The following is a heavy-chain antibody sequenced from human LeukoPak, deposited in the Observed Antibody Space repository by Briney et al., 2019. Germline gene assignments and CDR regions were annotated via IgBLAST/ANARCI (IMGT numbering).Heavy chain of an antibody. V-gene: IGHV1-46*01. J-gene: IGHJ4*02. CDR3: AREDQYFLDF. CDR1: GYTFTSYD. D-gene: IGHD3-10*01. CDR2: INPSSGRT. Sequence: GASVKVSCKASGYTFTSYDINWVRQAPGHGLEWMGMINPSSGRTTYAQESQGRVTLTRDRSTTTFFLELTRLTSVDTAIYYCAREDQYFLDFWGQGTLVTVSP.